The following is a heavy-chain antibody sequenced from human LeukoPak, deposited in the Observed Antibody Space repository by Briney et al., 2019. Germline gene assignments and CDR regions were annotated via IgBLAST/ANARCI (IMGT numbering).Heavy chain of an antibody. V-gene: IGHV3-23*01. CDR1: GFTFSSYS. D-gene: IGHD3-3*01. CDR3: AKLSGDFWSGYPRNFDY. CDR2: ISGSGGST. Sequence: GGSLRLSCAASGFTFSSYSMNWVRQAPGKGLEWVSAISGSGGSTYYADSVKGRFTISRDNSKNTLYLQMNSLRAEDTAVYYCAKLSGDFWSGYPRNFDYWGQGTLVTVSS. J-gene: IGHJ4*02.